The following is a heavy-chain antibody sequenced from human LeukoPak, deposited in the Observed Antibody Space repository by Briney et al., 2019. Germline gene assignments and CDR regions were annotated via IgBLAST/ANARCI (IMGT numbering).Heavy chain of an antibody. CDR1: GITFRNNA. CDR3: AKDGGLWVSAHWGDS. J-gene: IGHJ4*02. CDR2: ISGSGGNT. D-gene: IGHD7-27*01. V-gene: IGHV3-23*01. Sequence: PGGSLRLSCAASGITFRNNAMSWVRQAPGKGLEWVSAISGSGGNTYYADSVKGRFTVSRDNSKNTLFLQMNSLRAEDTAVYYCAKDGGLWVSAHWGDSWGRGTLVTVSS.